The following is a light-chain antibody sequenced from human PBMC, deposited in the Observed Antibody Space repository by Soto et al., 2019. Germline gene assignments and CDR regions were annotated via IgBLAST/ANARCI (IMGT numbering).Light chain of an antibody. J-gene: IGKJ3*01. CDR1: QSVSNW. Sequence: DTQMTQSPSTLFASVGDRVTITCRASQSVSNWLAWYQQKPGKAPKLLIYKASRLEGGVPSSFSGSGSGTEFTLTINSLQPDDFATYYCQQYKHYPFTCGPGTKV. V-gene: IGKV1-5*03. CDR3: QQYKHYPFT. CDR2: KAS.